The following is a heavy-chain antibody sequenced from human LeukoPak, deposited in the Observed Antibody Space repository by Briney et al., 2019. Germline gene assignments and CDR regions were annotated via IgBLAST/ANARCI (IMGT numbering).Heavy chain of an antibody. J-gene: IGHJ4*02. Sequence: GASVKVSCKASGGTFSSYAISWVRQAPGQGLEWMGGIIPIFGTANYAQKFQGRVTITTDESTSTAYMELSSLRSEDTAVYYCASCGDDSSGYYPAHCDYWGQGTLVTVSS. CDR3: ASCGDDSSGYYPAHCDY. D-gene: IGHD3-22*01. CDR1: GGTFSSYA. CDR2: IIPIFGTA. V-gene: IGHV1-69*05.